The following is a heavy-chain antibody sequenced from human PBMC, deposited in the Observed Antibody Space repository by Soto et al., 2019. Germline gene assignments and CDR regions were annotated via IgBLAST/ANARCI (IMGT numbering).Heavy chain of an antibody. J-gene: IGHJ1*01. V-gene: IGHV3-33*01. CDR1: GFTFSSYG. D-gene: IGHD4-17*01. CDR2: IWYDGSNK. Sequence: GGSMRLSCAASGFTFSSYGMHWVRQAPGKGLEWVAVIWYDGSNKYYADSVKGRFTISRDNSKNTLYLQMNSLRAEDTAVYYCARDLMARRGDYEYFQHWGQGTLVTVSS. CDR3: ARDLMARRGDYEYFQH.